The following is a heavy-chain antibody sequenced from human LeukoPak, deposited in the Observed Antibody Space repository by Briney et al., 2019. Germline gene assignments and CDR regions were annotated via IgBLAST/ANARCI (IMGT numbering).Heavy chain of an antibody. D-gene: IGHD6-19*01. J-gene: IGHJ1*01. CDR1: GGSFSGYY. CDR3: ARGPYSSGWYQSAEYFQH. V-gene: IGHV4-34*01. Sequence: PSGTLSLTCAVYGGSFSGYYWSWIRQPPGKGLEWIGEINHSGGTNYNPSLKSRVTISVDTSKNQFSLKLSSVTAADTAVYYCARGPYSSGWYQSAEYFQHWGQGTLVTVSS. CDR2: INHSGGT.